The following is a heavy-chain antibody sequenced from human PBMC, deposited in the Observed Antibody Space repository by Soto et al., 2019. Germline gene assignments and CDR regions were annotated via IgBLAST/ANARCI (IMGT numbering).Heavy chain of an antibody. J-gene: IGHJ6*04. Sequence: ETLSLTCNVSGGSISTYYWSWIRQPPWKGLEWIGYVFYIGNINYNPSLKSRVTISVDTSKKQFSLKLRSVTAADTAVYYCAREPPGAVVGSYYYRTEVWGKGTTVNVSA. V-gene: IGHV4-59*01. CDR2: VFYIGNI. CDR3: AREPPGAVVGSYYYRTEV. CDR1: GGSISTYY. D-gene: IGHD2-15*01.